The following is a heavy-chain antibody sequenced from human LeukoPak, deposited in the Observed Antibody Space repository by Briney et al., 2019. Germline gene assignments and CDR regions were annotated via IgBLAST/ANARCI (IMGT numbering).Heavy chain of an antibody. V-gene: IGHV3-7*01. Sequence: GGSLRLSCAASGFTYSLFWMSWVRQAPGKGLEWVANIKQDGSEKYYVDSVKGRFTISRDNAERSLYLQMNSLRVEDTAVYYCARGFASGDYGADWGQGTLVTVSS. CDR2: IKQDGSEK. D-gene: IGHD4-17*01. CDR1: GFTYSLFW. CDR3: ARGFASGDYGAD. J-gene: IGHJ4*02.